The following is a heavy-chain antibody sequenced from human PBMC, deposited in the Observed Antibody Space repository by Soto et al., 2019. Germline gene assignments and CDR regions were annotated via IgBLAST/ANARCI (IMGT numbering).Heavy chain of an antibody. V-gene: IGHV4-31*03. CDR1: GGSISSGGYY. CDR2: IYYSGST. D-gene: IGHD5-18*01. CDR3: ARVIPGYSYGFFDY. Sequence: PSETLSLTCTVSGGSISSGGYYWSWIRQHPGKGLEWIGYIYYSGSTYYNPSLKSRVTISVDRSKNQFSLKLSSVTAADTAVYYCARVIPGYSYGFFDYWGQGTLVTVSS. J-gene: IGHJ4*02.